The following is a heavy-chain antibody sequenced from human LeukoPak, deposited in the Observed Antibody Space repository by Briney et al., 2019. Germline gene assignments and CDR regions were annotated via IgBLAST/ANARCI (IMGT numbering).Heavy chain of an antibody. CDR1: GYTFTSYG. Sequence: ASVKVSCKASGYTFTSYGISWVRQAPGQGLEWMGWISAYNGNTNYAQKLQGRVTMTTDTSTSTAYMELSRLRSDDTAVYYCARASPSWGGYYPYYYYMDVWGKGTTVTVSS. J-gene: IGHJ6*03. V-gene: IGHV1-18*01. CDR3: ARASPSWGGYYPYYYYMDV. CDR2: ISAYNGNT. D-gene: IGHD3-3*01.